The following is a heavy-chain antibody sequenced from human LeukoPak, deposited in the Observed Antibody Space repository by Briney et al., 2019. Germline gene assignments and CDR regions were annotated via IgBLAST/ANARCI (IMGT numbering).Heavy chain of an antibody. CDR1: GGSFSGYY. V-gene: IGHV4-34*01. D-gene: IGHD3-10*01. CDR2: INHSGST. Sequence: SETLSLTFAVYGGSFSGYYWSWIRQPPGKGLEWIGEINHSGSTNYNPSLKSRVTISVDTSKNQFSLKLSSVTAADTAVYYCARAPLTMVRGATGTSYYYYMDVWGKGTTVTVSS. J-gene: IGHJ6*03. CDR3: ARAPLTMVRGATGTSYYYYMDV.